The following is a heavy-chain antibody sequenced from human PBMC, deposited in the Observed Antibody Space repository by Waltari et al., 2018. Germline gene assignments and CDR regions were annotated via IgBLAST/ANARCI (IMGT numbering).Heavy chain of an antibody. Sequence: EVQLVESGGGLVQPGGSLRLSCAASGFTFSSYWMSWVRQAPGKGLEWVANIKQDGSEKYYVDSVKGRFTISRDNAKNTLYLQMNSLRAEDTAVYYCARGRRSYYFDYWGQGTLVTVSS. V-gene: IGHV3-7*01. CDR1: GFTFSSYW. CDR3: ARGRRSYYFDY. J-gene: IGHJ4*02. CDR2: IKQDGSEK.